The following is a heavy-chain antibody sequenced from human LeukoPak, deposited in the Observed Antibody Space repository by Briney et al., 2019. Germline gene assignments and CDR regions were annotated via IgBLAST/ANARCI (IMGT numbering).Heavy chain of an antibody. CDR1: GYTFTGYY. Sequence: GASVTVSRKASGYTFTGYYLHWVRQAPGQGHEWMGMINPYSGGRNYDQKFQGRVTMTRDTSMSTAYMALSGLSSDDTAVYYCARDLINYGSGSYYFDYWGQGTLVTVSS. J-gene: IGHJ4*02. V-gene: IGHV1-2*02. CDR2: INPYSGGR. CDR3: ARDLINYGSGSYYFDY. D-gene: IGHD3-10*01.